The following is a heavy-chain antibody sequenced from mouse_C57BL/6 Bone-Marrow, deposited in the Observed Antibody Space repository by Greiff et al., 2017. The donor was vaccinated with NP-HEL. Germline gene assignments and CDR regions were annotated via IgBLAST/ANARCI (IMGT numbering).Heavy chain of an antibody. CDR1: GYTFTSYW. J-gene: IGHJ2*01. CDR3: ARDSGYYYYGSSYY. CDR2: IDPSDSYT. Sequence: VQRVESGAELVKPGASVKLSCKASGYTFTSYWMQWVKQRPGQGLEWIGEIDPSDSYTNYNQKFKGKATLTVDTSSSTAYMQLSSLTSEDSAVYYCARDSGYYYYGSSYYWGQGTTLTVSS. V-gene: IGHV1-50*01. D-gene: IGHD1-1*01.